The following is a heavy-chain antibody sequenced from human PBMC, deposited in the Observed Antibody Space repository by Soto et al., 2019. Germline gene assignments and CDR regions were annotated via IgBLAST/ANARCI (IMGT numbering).Heavy chain of an antibody. Sequence: GASVKVSCKASGYTFTSYGISWVRQAPGQGLEWMGWISAYNGNTNYAQKLQGRVTMTTDTSTSTAYMELRSLRSDDTAVYYCARGKEQWLVHRGFDYWGQGTLVTVSS. V-gene: IGHV1-18*01. J-gene: IGHJ4*02. CDR1: GYTFTSYG. CDR3: ARGKEQWLVHRGFDY. D-gene: IGHD6-19*01. CDR2: ISAYNGNT.